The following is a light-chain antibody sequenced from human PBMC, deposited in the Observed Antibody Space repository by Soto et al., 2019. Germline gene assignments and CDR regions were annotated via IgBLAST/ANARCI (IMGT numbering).Light chain of an antibody. CDR3: QQYNNWT. J-gene: IGKJ1*01. Sequence: EIVMTQTPATLSMSPGERATLSCRASQSFSSNLAWYQQKPGQAPRLLIYGASTRATGIPARFSGSGSGTEFTLTISSLQSEDFAVYYCQQYNNWTFGQGTKVEIK. V-gene: IGKV3-15*01. CDR2: GAS. CDR1: QSFSSN.